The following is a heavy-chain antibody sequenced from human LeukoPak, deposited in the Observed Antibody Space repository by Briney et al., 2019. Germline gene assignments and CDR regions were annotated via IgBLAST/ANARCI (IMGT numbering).Heavy chain of an antibody. Sequence: GGSLRLSCAASGLTFSAYWMHWVRQAPGTGQMWVSRIHKDGHNTWYADSVKGRFTISRDNSKNTLYLQMNSLRAEDTALYYCAKRDGYNSNPLKDWGQGTLVTVSS. CDR2: IHKDGHNT. D-gene: IGHD5-24*01. CDR3: AKRDGYNSNPLKD. CDR1: GLTFSAYW. V-gene: IGHV3-74*01. J-gene: IGHJ4*02.